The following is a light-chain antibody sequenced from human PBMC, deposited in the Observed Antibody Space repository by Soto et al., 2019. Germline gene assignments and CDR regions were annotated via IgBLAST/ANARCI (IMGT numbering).Light chain of an antibody. CDR3: SSYTSSSTLGV. CDR2: DVS. V-gene: IGLV2-14*01. Sequence: QSVLTQPASESGSPGQSITISCTGTSSDVGGYNYVSWYQQHPGKAPKLMIYDVSNRPSGVSNRFSGSKSGNTASLTISGLQAEDEAEYYCSSYTSSSTLGVFGGGTKLTVL. CDR1: SSDVGGYNY. J-gene: IGLJ2*01.